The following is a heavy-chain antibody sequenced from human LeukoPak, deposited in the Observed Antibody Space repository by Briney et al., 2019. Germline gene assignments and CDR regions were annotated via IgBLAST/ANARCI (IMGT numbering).Heavy chain of an antibody. CDR2: INPNSGGT. CDR3: ARDGLRESAYYYYYMDV. V-gene: IGHV1-2*02. CDR1: GYTFTGYY. J-gene: IGHJ6*03. Sequence: ASVKVSCKASGYTFTGYYMHWVRQAPGQRLEWMGWINPNSGGTNYAQKFQGRVTMTRDTSMSTAYMELSRLRSDDTAVYYCARDGLRESAYYYYYMDVWGKGTTVTVSS. D-gene: IGHD3-16*01.